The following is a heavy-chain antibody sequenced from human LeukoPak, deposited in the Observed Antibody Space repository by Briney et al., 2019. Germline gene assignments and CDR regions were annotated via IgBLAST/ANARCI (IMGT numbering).Heavy chain of an antibody. J-gene: IGHJ4*02. CDR3: ARGAGKGSGYETN. Sequence: PGGTLRLSCAASGFTFSSYGMSWVRQAPGKGLEWVSAISGSGGSTYYADSVKGRFTISRDNSKNTLYLQMNSLRAEDTAVYYCARGAGKGSGYETNWGQGTLVTVSS. D-gene: IGHD5-12*01. CDR2: ISGSGGST. CDR1: GFTFSSYG. V-gene: IGHV3-23*01.